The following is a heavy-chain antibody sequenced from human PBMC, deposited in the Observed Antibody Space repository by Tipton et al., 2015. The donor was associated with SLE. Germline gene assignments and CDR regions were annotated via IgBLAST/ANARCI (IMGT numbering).Heavy chain of an antibody. CDR1: GFMFSSYA. D-gene: IGHD3-10*01. J-gene: IGHJ4*02. Sequence: GSLRLSCAASGFMFSSYAMRWVRQAPGKGLEWVSVISGGGDSTSYADSVKGRFTISRDNSKNTLYLQMNSLRAEDTAVYYCARDRRGLDYWGQGTLVTVSS. CDR3: ARDRRGLDY. V-gene: IGHV3-23*01. CDR2: ISGGGDST.